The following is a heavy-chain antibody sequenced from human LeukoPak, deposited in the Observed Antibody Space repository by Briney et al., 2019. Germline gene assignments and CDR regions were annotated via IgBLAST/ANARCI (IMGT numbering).Heavy chain of an antibody. CDR1: GFTFSSYA. CDR3: AKRARSYDFWSGYHFDY. D-gene: IGHD3-3*01. CDR2: ISGSGGST. J-gene: IGHJ4*02. Sequence: PGGSLRLSRAASGFTFSSYAMSWARQAPGKGLEWVSAISGSGGSTYYADSVKGRFTISRDNSKNTLYLQMNSLRAEDTAVYYCAKRARSYDFWSGYHFDYWGQGTLVTVSS. V-gene: IGHV3-23*01.